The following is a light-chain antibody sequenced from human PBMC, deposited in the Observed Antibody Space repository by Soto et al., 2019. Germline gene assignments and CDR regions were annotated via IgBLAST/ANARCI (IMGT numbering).Light chain of an antibody. CDR2: GAS. CDR1: QSVSSSY. J-gene: IGKJ3*01. CDR3: QRFGSSPLFT. Sequence: EIVLTQSPGTLSLSPGERATLSCRASQSVSSSYLAWYQQKPGQAPRLLIYGASSRATGIPDWFSGSGSGTDFTLTISRLEPEDFAVYYCQRFGSSPLFTFGPGTKVDVK. V-gene: IGKV3-20*01.